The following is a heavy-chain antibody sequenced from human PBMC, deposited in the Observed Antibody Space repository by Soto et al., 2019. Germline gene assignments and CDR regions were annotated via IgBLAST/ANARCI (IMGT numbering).Heavy chain of an antibody. D-gene: IGHD3-22*01. V-gene: IGHV3-48*03. CDR3: ASPTYYYDSSGYDPDAFDI. Sequence: PGGSLRLSCAASGFTFSSYEMNWVRQAPEKGLEWVSYISSSGSTIYYADSVKGRFTISRDNAKNSLYLQMNSLRAEDTAVYYCASPTYYYDSSGYDPDAFDIWGQGTMVTVSS. CDR1: GFTFSSYE. CDR2: ISSSGSTI. J-gene: IGHJ3*02.